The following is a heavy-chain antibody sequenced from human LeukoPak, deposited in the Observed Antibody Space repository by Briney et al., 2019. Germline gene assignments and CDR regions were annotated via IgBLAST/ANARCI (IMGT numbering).Heavy chain of an antibody. CDR2: IYYSGST. Sequence: SETLSLTCTVSGGSISSGGYYWSWIRQHPGKGLEWIGYIYYSGSTYYNPSLKSRVTISVDTSKNQFSLKLSSVTAADTAVYYCAGLVGRYSSGLYYYYFDYWGQGTLVTVSS. CDR3: AGLVGRYSSGLYYYYFDY. V-gene: IGHV4-31*03. CDR1: GGSISSGGYY. D-gene: IGHD3-22*01. J-gene: IGHJ4*02.